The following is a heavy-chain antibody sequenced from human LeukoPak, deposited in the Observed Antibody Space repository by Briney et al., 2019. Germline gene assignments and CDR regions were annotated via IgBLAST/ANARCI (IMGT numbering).Heavy chain of an antibody. D-gene: IGHD6-13*01. Sequence: ASVKVSCKASGYTFIDYGVSWVRQAPGQGLEWMGWISTYNGRTYYARKLQGRVTMTTDTSTSTAYMELRSLRSDDTAVYYCARDAAAAGPFDYWGQGTLVTVSS. J-gene: IGHJ4*02. V-gene: IGHV1-18*01. CDR3: ARDAAAAGPFDY. CDR2: ISTYNGRT. CDR1: GYTFIDYG.